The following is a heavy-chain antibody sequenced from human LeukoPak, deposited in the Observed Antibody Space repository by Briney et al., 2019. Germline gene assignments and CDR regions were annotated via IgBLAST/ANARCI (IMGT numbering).Heavy chain of an antibody. V-gene: IGHV1-69*05. CDR2: FFPIFNTA. Sequence: ASVKVSCKASGDTFSNFAISWVRQAPGQRLEWMGNFFPIFNTANYAQTFQGRVTITTDEYTSTAYMELTSLRSEDTAVYYCARDPGYCSGGSCYSAYYDYWGQGTLVTVSS. D-gene: IGHD2-15*01. J-gene: IGHJ4*02. CDR3: ARDPGYCSGGSCYSAYYDY. CDR1: GDTFSNFA.